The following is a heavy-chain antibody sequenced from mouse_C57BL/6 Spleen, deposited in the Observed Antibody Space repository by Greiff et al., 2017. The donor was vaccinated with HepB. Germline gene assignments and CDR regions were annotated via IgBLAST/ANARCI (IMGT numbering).Heavy chain of an antibody. D-gene: IGHD1-1*01. J-gene: IGHJ4*01. CDR3: ARGSSYSDYYAMDY. V-gene: IGHV1-84*01. Sequence: VQLQQSGPELVKPGASVKISCKASGYTFTDYSINWVKQRPGQGLEWIGWIYPGSGNTKYNEKFKGKATLTVDTSSSTAHMQLSSLTSEDSAVYYCARGSSYSDYYAMDYWGQGTSGTVSS. CDR2: IYPGSGNT. CDR1: GYTFTDYS.